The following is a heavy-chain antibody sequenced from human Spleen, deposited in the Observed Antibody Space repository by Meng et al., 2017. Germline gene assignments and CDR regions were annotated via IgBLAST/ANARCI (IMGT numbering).Heavy chain of an antibody. J-gene: IGHJ6*02. V-gene: IGHV3-74*01. CDR1: GFTFSRYW. D-gene: IGHD1-14*01. CDR3: AKVAWYHGLDV. CDR2: INSDGSST. Sequence: GESLKIPRVASGFTFSRYWMHWVRQAPGKGLVWVSRINSDGSSTTYADSVKGRFTISRDNAKNTLYLQKNSLRADDTAVYFCAKVAWYHGLDVWGQGTTVTVSS.